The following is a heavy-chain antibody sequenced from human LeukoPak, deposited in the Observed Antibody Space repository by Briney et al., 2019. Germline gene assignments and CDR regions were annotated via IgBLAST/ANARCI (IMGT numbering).Heavy chain of an antibody. CDR1: GYTFTSYG. D-gene: IGHD2-2*01. CDR2: ISAYNGNT. J-gene: IGHJ4*02. CDR3: ARDLSPARDCSSTSCYSLLPLTPMGY. Sequence: GASVKVSCKASGYTFTSYGISWVRQAPGQGLEWMGWISAYNGNTNYAQKLQGRVTMTTDTSTSTAYMELGSLRSDDTAVYYCARDLSPARDCSSTSCYSLLPLTPMGYWGQGTLVTVSS. V-gene: IGHV1-18*01.